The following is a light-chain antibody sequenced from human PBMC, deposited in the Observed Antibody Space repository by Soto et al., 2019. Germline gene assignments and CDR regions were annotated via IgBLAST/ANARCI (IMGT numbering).Light chain of an antibody. Sequence: IMMTQSPSSLSASVGDRVTMTCRASQTIRRYLNWYEQKPGKAPKLLIYETTSLQVGVPSRFSGSGSGTNFTLTISNLQPEDCATYYCQQSYSVPPTFGQGTRVEI. CDR1: QTIRRY. V-gene: IGKV1-39*01. CDR3: QQSYSVPPT. CDR2: ETT. J-gene: IGKJ1*01.